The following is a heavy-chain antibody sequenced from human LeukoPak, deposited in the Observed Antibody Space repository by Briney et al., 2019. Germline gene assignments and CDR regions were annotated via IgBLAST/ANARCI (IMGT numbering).Heavy chain of an antibody. CDR1: AGSTRGYY. CDR3: ASLLGPLSYNFGFARDY. J-gene: IGHJ4*01. CDR2: IYYSGST. D-gene: IGHD5-18*01. V-gene: IGHV4-59*12. Sequence: SETLSLTCIVSAGSTRGYYWSWIRQPPGKGLEWIGYIYYSGSTKYNPSLKSRVTISVDTSERQFSLKLTSVTAADTAAYYCASLLGPLSYNFGFARDYWGQGTLVTVSS.